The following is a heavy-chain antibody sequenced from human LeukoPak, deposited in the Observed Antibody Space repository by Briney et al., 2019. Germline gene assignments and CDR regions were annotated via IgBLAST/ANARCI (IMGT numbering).Heavy chain of an antibody. J-gene: IGHJ4*02. V-gene: IGHV4-38-2*02. CDR1: GYSISSGYY. D-gene: IGHD3-22*01. CDR3: ASQNYDSSGYLFDY. Sequence: SETLSLTCTVSGYSISSGYYWGWIRQPPGKGLEWGGSIYHSGSNYYNPSIKSRVTISVDTSKNQFSLKLSSVTAADTAVYYCASQNYDSSGYLFDYWGQGTLVTVSS. CDR2: IYHSGSN.